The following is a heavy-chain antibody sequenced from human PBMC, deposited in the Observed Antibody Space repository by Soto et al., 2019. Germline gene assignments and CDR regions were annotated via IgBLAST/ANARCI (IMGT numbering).Heavy chain of an antibody. CDR2: INHSGST. Sequence: SETLSLTCAVYGGSFSGYYWSWIRQPPGKGLEWIGEINHSGSTNYNPSLKSRVTISVDTSKNQFSLKLSSVTAADTAVYYCARDKGGGRQLGRHYYGMDVWGQGTTVTVSS. V-gene: IGHV4-34*01. CDR3: ARDKGGGRQLGRHYYGMDV. CDR1: GGSFSGYY. J-gene: IGHJ6*02. D-gene: IGHD6-6*01.